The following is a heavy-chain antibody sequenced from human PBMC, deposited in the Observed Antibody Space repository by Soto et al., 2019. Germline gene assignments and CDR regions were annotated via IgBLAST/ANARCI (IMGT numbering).Heavy chain of an antibody. CDR1: GFTFSDYY. J-gene: IGHJ4*02. D-gene: IGHD6-13*01. Sequence: PGGSLRLSCAASGFTFSDYYISWMRQAPGKGLEWVSYISSSGSTIYYADSVKGRFTISRDNAKNSLYLQMNSLRAEDTAVYYCARDQQLAPYYFDYWGQGTLVTVSS. CDR3: ARDQQLAPYYFDY. V-gene: IGHV3-11*01. CDR2: ISSSGSTI.